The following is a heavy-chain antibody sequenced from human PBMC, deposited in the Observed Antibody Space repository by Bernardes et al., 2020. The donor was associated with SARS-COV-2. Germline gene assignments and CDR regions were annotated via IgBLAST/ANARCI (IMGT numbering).Heavy chain of an antibody. CDR3: ATAPAMVRANWFDP. CDR1: GYTLTELS. J-gene: IGHJ5*02. V-gene: IGHV1-24*01. Sequence: ASVKVSCKVSGYTLTELSMHWVRQAPGKGLEWMGGFDPEDGETIYAQKFQGRVTMTEDTSTDTAYMELSSLRSEDTAVYYCATAPAMVRANWFDPWGQGTLSTVSS. CDR2: FDPEDGET. D-gene: IGHD3-10*01.